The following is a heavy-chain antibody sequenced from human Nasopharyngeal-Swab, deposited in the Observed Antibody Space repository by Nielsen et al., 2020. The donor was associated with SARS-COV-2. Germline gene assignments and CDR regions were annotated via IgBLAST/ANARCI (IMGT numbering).Heavy chain of an antibody. CDR1: GLTFSSYW. Sequence: GESLKISCVGSGLTFSSYWMSWVRRAPGKGLEWVANIKQDESERYYVESVKGRFTISRDSAKNSLYLQMSSLRAEDTAVYYCARGNYGDYTFDVWGQGAMVTVSS. CDR3: ARGNYGDYTFDV. D-gene: IGHD4-17*01. CDR2: IKQDESER. V-gene: IGHV3-7*01. J-gene: IGHJ3*01.